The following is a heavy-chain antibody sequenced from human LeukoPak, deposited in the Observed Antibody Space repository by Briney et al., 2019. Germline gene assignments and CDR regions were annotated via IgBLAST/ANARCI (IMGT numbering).Heavy chain of an antibody. CDR3: AREGCSGGSCYISGHWFDP. J-gene: IGHJ5*02. CDR1: GGSVSSGRDY. V-gene: IGHV4-61*01. D-gene: IGHD2-8*02. Sequence: SETLSLTCTVSGGSVSSGRDYWSWIRQPPGKGLEWVGNIYYIGSTNHNPSLKSRVVMSLDTSKNQFSLKLTSVTAADTAVYYCAREGCSGGSCYISGHWFDPWGQGTLVTVSS. CDR2: IYYIGST.